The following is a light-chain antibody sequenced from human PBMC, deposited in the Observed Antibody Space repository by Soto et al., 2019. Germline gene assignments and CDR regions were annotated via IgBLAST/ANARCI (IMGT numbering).Light chain of an antibody. CDR2: ATS. J-gene: IGKJ2*03. CDR1: QSFSTW. V-gene: IGKV1-5*03. Sequence: DIEMTQSPSTLSASVGDRVTITCRASQSFSTWLAWYQQKPGKAPELLIYATSTLKTGVPSRFSGSGSGTEFTLTISSLQPDDFATYYCQQYDSLSSTSFGQGTKLEIK. CDR3: QQYDSLSSTS.